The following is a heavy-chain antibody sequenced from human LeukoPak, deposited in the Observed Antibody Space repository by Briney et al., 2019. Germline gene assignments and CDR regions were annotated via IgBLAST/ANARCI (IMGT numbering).Heavy chain of an antibody. D-gene: IGHD3-10*01. Sequence: SETLSLTCTVSGGSISSYYWSWIRQPPGKGLEWIGDIYYSGSTNYNPSLKSRVTISVGTSKNQFFLKLSSVTAADTAVYYCAREVYGSGSSGYDYWGQGTLVTVSS. CDR1: GGSISSYY. CDR3: AREVYGSGSSGYDY. V-gene: IGHV4-59*01. J-gene: IGHJ4*02. CDR2: IYYSGST.